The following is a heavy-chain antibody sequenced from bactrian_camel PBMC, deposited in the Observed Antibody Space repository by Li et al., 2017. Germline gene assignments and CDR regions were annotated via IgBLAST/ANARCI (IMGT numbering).Heavy chain of an antibody. D-gene: IGHD3*01. J-gene: IGHJ4*01. Sequence: QVQLVESGGGLVQPGGSLRLSCTASEFTLSSSYVSWVRQAPGKGLEWVCGIYSDGTGTIYTDSVKGRFTISRDNAKNTVYLQMYSLRPEDSATYYCAVDGWYHCSRRYTPRDVSASNHWGRGTQVTVS. CDR3: AVDGWYHCSRRYTPRDVSASNH. CDR2: IYSDGTGT. V-gene: IGHV3S5*01. CDR1: EFTLSSSY.